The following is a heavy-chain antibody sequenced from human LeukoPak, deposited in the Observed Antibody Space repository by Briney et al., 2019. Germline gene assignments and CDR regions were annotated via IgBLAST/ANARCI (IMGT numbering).Heavy chain of an antibody. CDR3: ARVAKFYYGSETYYFFEH. Sequence: GGSLRLSCAASGFTFSSYAMHWVRQAPGKGLEWVSGNWNGGSTGYADSVKGRFTISRDNAKNSLYLQMNSLRVEDTAVYYCARVAKFYYGSETYYFFEHWGQGTPVTASS. V-gene: IGHV3-20*04. CDR1: GFTFSSYA. CDR2: NWNGGST. D-gene: IGHD3-10*01. J-gene: IGHJ4*02.